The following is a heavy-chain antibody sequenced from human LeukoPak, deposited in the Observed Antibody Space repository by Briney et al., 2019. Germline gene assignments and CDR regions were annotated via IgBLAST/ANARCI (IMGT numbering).Heavy chain of an antibody. V-gene: IGHV3-30*13. J-gene: IGHJ4*02. CDR3: ARDAVFGAPDFLDY. D-gene: IGHD1-26*01. Sequence: GGSLRLSCKVSVHPFNDYVVHWVRQAPGKGLEWVAVTSADENIKIYADSVRGRFTISRDNSNNIQYLQMNSLRVDDTAVYYCARDAVFGAPDFLDYWGRGTLVTVSS. CDR1: VHPFNDYV. CDR2: TSADENIK.